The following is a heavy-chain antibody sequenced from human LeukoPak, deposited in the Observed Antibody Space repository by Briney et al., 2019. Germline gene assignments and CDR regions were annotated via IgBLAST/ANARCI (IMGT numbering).Heavy chain of an antibody. CDR1: GFTFSSYA. CDR3: AKCDFDSSHFDY. J-gene: IGHJ4*02. Sequence: SGGSLRLSCAASGFTFSSYAMHWVRQAPGKGLEWVAVISYDGSNKYYADSVKGRFTISRDNSKNTLYLQMNSLRAEATAVYYCAKCDFDSSHFDYWGQGTLVTVSS. V-gene: IGHV3-30-3*02. CDR2: ISYDGSNK. D-gene: IGHD2-21*02.